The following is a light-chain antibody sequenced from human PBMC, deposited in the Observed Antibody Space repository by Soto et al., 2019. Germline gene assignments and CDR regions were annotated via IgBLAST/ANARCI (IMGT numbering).Light chain of an antibody. J-gene: IGLJ1*01. Sequence: QSVLTQPPSASATPGQRVTISCSGSSSNIGGNTVSWYQQLPGTAPKLLIYYDNLRPSGVPDRISGSKSGTSASLAISGLQSDDEADYYCAAWDDSLNGRVFGTGTKLTVL. CDR3: AAWDDSLNGRV. CDR2: YDN. CDR1: SSNIGGNT. V-gene: IGLV1-44*01.